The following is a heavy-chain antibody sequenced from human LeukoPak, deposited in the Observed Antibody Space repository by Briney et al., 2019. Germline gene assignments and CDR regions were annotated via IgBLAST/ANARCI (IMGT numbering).Heavy chain of an antibody. Sequence: ASVKVSCKASGYTFTGYYMHWVRQAPGQGLEWMGWINPNSGGTNYAQKFQGRVTMTRDTSISTAYMELSRLRSDDTAVYYCARVLRGIAAAGTRWFDPWGRGTLVTVSS. CDR3: ARVLRGIAAAGTRWFDP. D-gene: IGHD6-13*01. J-gene: IGHJ5*02. CDR2: INPNSGGT. CDR1: GYTFTGYY. V-gene: IGHV1-2*02.